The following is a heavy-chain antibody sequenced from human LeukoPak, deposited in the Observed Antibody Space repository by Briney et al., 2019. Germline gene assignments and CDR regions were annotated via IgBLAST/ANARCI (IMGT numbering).Heavy chain of an antibody. J-gene: IGHJ4*02. V-gene: IGHV3-30*04. CDR1: GFTFSSYE. Sequence: PGGSLRLSCAASGFTFSSYEMNWVRQAPGKGLEWVAVISYDGSNKYYADSVKGRFTISRDNSKNTLYLQMNSLRAEDTSVYYCARDSSEAAYYFDYWGQGTLVTVSS. D-gene: IGHD6-25*01. CDR2: ISYDGSNK. CDR3: ARDSSEAAYYFDY.